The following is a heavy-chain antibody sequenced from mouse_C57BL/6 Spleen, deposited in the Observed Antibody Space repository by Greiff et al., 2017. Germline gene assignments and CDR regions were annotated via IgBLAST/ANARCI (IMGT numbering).Heavy chain of an antibody. D-gene: IGHD1-1*02. V-gene: IGHV1-5*01. Sequence: EVKLQESGTVLVRPGASVKMSCKTSGYTFTSYWMHWVKQRPGQGLEWIGAIYPGNSDTSYNQKFKGKAKLTAVTSASTAYMGLSSLTNEDSAVYCCTREDGGSEEFAYWGRGTLVTVAA. J-gene: IGHJ3*01. CDR1: GYTFTSYW. CDR3: TREDGGSEEFAY. CDR2: IYPGNSDT.